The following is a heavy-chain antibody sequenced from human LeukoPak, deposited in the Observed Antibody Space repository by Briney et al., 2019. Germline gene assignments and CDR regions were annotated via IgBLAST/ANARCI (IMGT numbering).Heavy chain of an antibody. D-gene: IGHD6-19*01. CDR1: GFTFDDYA. CDR2: ISWNSGSI. CDR3: AKASYSSGWTAGDYFDY. Sequence: SLRLSCAASGFTFDDYAMHWVRQAPGKGREWVSGISWNSGSIGYADSVKCRFTISRDNAKNSLYLQMNSLRAEDTALYYCAKASYSSGWTAGDYFDYWGQGTLVTVSS. J-gene: IGHJ4*02. V-gene: IGHV3-9*01.